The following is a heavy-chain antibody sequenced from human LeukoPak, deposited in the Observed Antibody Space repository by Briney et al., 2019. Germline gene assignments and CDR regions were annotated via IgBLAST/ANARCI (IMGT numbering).Heavy chain of an antibody. J-gene: IGHJ4*02. CDR1: GFTFSSYA. Sequence: GGSLRLSCAASGFTFSSYAMSWVRRAPGKGLEWVSTISGGGGSANYADSVKGRFTISRDNSKNTLYLQVNSLRAEDTAVYYCAKGGKWDVTPFDYWGQGTLVTVSS. CDR2: ISGGGGSA. D-gene: IGHD1-26*01. CDR3: AKGGKWDVTPFDY. V-gene: IGHV3-23*01.